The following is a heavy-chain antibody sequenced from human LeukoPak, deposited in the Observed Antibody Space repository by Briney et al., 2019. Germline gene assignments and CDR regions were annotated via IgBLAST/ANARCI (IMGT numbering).Heavy chain of an antibody. D-gene: IGHD2-21*02. CDR3: ARDRRVVVTATLDAFDI. CDR1: GFTFSSYW. Sequence: SGGSLRLSCAASGFTFSSYWMSWARQAPGKGLEWVANIKQDGSEKYYVDSVKGRFTISRDNAKNSLYLQMNSLRAEDTAVYYCARDRRVVVTATLDAFDIWGQGTMVTVSS. V-gene: IGHV3-7*01. CDR2: IKQDGSEK. J-gene: IGHJ3*02.